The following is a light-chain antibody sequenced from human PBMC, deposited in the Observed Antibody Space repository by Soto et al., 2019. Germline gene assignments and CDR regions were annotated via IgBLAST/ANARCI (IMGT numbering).Light chain of an antibody. Sequence: DIVMTQSPLSLPVTPGEPASISCRSSQSLLHSNGYNYLDWYLQKPGQSPQLLIYLGSNRASGVPDRFGGSGSGTYFTLKISRVEVEDVGVYYCMQALQTPPTFGQGTKVEIK. CDR1: QSLLHSNGYNY. J-gene: IGKJ1*01. CDR2: LGS. CDR3: MQALQTPPT. V-gene: IGKV2-28*01.